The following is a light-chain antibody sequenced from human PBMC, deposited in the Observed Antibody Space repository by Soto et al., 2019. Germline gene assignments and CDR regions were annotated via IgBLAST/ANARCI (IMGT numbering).Light chain of an antibody. J-gene: IGKJ5*01. CDR2: GAS. CDR1: QSVSNNY. CDR3: QQYNSWPPIT. Sequence: EVVLTQSPGTLSLSTGERATLSCRASQSVSNNYLAWYQQKPGQAPRLLIYGASNRATGIPDRFSGSGSGTEFTLTISSLQSEDFAVYYCQQYNSWPPITFGQGTRLDI. V-gene: IGKV3-20*01.